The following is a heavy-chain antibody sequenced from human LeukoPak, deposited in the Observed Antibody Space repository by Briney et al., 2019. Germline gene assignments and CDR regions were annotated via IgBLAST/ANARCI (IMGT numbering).Heavy chain of an antibody. CDR3: ARSPLTNYDILTGYFLWWYFDL. D-gene: IGHD3-9*01. V-gene: IGHV4-59*08. CDR1: GGSISSYY. Sequence: PSETLSLTCTVSGGSISSYYWSCIRQPPGKGLEWIGYIYYSGSTNYNPSLKSRVTISVDTSKNQFSLKLSSVTAADTAVYYCARSPLTNYDILTGYFLWWYFDLWGRGTLVTVSS. J-gene: IGHJ2*01. CDR2: IYYSGST.